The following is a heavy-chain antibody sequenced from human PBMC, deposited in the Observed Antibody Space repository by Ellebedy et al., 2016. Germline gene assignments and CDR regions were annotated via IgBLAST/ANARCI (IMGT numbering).Heavy chain of an antibody. Sequence: SETLSLTCTVSGRSITDDYWSWIRQPPGKGLEWIGHIYYSGTRTYNPSLKSRVTISADTSKNHFSLRLDSVTAADTAVYYCARARLGWGSFDSWGQGTLVTVSS. V-gene: IGHV4-59*01. D-gene: IGHD3-16*01. J-gene: IGHJ4*02. CDR2: IYYSGTR. CDR3: ARARLGWGSFDS. CDR1: GRSITDDY.